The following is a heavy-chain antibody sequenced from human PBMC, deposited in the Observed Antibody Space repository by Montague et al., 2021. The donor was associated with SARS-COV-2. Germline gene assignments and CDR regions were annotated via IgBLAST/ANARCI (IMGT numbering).Heavy chain of an antibody. D-gene: IGHD2-8*02. CDR2: TKYTSTRYE. CDR1: GDSVSSNIAA. CDR3: ARDLYWAFDA. V-gene: IGHV6-1*01. Sequence: CAISGDSVSSNIAAWNWIRQSPSRGLEWLGRTKYTSTRYETYAXPVQSRITITADTSKNQFSLHLNSVTPEDTAVYYCARDLYWAFDAWGLGTTVTVSA. J-gene: IGHJ3*01.